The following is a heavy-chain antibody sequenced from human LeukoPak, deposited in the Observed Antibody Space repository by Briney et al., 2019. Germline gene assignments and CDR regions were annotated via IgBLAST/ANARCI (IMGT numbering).Heavy chain of an antibody. CDR3: ARERRDGYNYLNSFDY. CDR1: GGSTSTYY. J-gene: IGHJ4*02. CDR2: IYYTGST. V-gene: IGHV4-59*01. Sequence: PSETLSLTCTVSGGSTSTYYWSWIRQPPGKGLEWIGYIYYTGSTNYNPSLKSRVTMSLDTPKNQFSLRLYSVTAADTAVYYCARERRDGYNYLNSFDYWGQGTLVTVSS. D-gene: IGHD5-24*01.